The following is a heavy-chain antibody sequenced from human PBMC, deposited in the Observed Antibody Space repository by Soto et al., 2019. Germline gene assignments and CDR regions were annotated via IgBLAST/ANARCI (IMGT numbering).Heavy chain of an antibody. CDR3: ARGTTTSAFSAMDV. CDR2: ISYDGDNK. D-gene: IGHD1-1*01. J-gene: IGHJ6*02. CDR1: GFTFSYHA. Sequence: QVQLVESGGGVVQPGRSLRLSCAASGFTFSYHALNWVRQAPGKGLEWVAVISYDGDNKYIAESVNGRFTISRDNSKNTVSLQMNSLRAEDTAMYFCARGTTTSAFSAMDVWGQGTTVTVSS. V-gene: IGHV3-30-3*01.